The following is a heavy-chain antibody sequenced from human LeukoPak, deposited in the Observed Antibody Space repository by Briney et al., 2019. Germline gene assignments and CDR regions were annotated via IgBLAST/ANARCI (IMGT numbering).Heavy chain of an antibody. CDR1: GGTFSSYA. CDR2: IIPIFGTA. J-gene: IGHJ4*02. CDR3: ARDLTLYSSSSDNRPTDDY. D-gene: IGHD6-6*01. Sequence: SVKVSCKASGGTFSSYAISWVGQAPGQGLEGMGGIIPIFGTANYAQKFQGRVTITADESTSTAYMELSSLRSEDTAVYYCARDLTLYSSSSDNRPTDDYWGQGTLVTVSS. V-gene: IGHV1-69*13.